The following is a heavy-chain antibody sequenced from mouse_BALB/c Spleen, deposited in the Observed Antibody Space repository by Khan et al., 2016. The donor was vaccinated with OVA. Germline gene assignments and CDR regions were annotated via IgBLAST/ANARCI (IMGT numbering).Heavy chain of an antibody. CDR2: IWSGGNT. J-gene: IGHJ4*01. CDR3: ARKRGVHNNMNF. D-gene: IGHD6-1*01. V-gene: IGHV2-4*02. Sequence: QVQLKESGPGLVQPSQSLSITCTVSGFSLTNYGVHWIRQSPGRGLAWLGLIWSGGNTDYNAAFISRLTISKDNTQSQVFFKMNSLQADDTALYHCARKRGVHNNMNFWGPGISVTVSS. CDR1: GFSLTNYG.